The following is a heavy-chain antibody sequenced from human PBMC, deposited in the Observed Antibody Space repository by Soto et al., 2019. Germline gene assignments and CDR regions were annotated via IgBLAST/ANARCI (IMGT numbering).Heavy chain of an antibody. CDR3: ARTKCSGGSCYSWSLDY. V-gene: IGHV4-31*03. Sequence: SETLSLTCTVSGGSITTGGYYWSWIRQLPGKGLEWIGHRYYSESTYYNPSLKSRVSISLDTSKNQFSLKPSFVTAADTAMYYCARTKCSGGSCYSWSLDYWGQGTPVTVSS. CDR1: GGSITTGGYY. J-gene: IGHJ4*02. D-gene: IGHD2-15*01. CDR2: RYYSEST.